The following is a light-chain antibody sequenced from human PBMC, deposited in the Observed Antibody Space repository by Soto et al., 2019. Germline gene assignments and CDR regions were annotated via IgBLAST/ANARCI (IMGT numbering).Light chain of an antibody. CDR3: QQRSNWLT. Sequence: EIVLTQSPGTLSLSPGERATLSCRASQSFNSIYLAWYQQKPGQAPRLLIYDASNRATGIPARFSGSGSGTDFTLTISSLEPEDFAVYYCQQRSNWLTFGGGTKVDIK. J-gene: IGKJ4*01. V-gene: IGKV3D-20*02. CDR2: DAS. CDR1: QSFNSIY.